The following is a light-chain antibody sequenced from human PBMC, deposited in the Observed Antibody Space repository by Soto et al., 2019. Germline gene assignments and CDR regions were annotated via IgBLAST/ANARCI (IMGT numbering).Light chain of an antibody. CDR1: QSVNRY. J-gene: IGKJ1*01. V-gene: IGKV3-11*01. Sequence: EIVLAQSPATLSLSPGERATLSCWASQSVNRYLVWYQQKPGQAPRLLMYDASKKATGIPARFSGNGSGTDLTLTISSLEPEDFAVYYCQQRDIWQWPLGQGTKV. CDR2: DAS. CDR3: QQRDIWQWP.